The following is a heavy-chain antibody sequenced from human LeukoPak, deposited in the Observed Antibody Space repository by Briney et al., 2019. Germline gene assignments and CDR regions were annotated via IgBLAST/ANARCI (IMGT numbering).Heavy chain of an antibody. CDR3: ARATYYYDSSGYLGPLPLDY. V-gene: IGHV4-59*01. CDR2: FYFSGSH. Sequence: SETLSLTCTVSGGSISSYYWSWIRQPPGKGLGGNGLFYFSGSHNYNPSLKSRVTISVDMSKNQFSLKLSSVTAADTAVYYCARATYYYDSSGYLGPLPLDYWGQGTLVTVSS. CDR1: GGSISSYY. D-gene: IGHD3-22*01. J-gene: IGHJ4*02.